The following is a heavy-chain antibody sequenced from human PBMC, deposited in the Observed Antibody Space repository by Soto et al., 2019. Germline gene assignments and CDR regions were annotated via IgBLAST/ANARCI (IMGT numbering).Heavy chain of an antibody. J-gene: IGHJ4*02. CDR1: GFTFSTYG. D-gene: IGHD2-15*01. CDR2: ISNDGSDK. V-gene: IGHV3-30*18. CDR3: AKDSDEWWLEGCLDS. Sequence: QVQLVESGGGVVQPGRSLRLSCVASGFTFSTYGMHWVRQAPGKGLEWLAVISNDGSDKYHADSVQGRFIISRDNAKNTLYLQMYDLRPEDTAIYFCAKDSDEWWLEGCLDSWGQGSLVTVSS.